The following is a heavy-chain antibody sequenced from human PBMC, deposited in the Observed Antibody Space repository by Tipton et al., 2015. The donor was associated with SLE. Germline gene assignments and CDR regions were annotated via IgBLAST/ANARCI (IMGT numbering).Heavy chain of an antibody. CDR2: IKQDGSEI. D-gene: IGHD1-26*01. CDR3: ARYIVGAQYFDY. V-gene: IGHV3-7*01. CDR1: GFSFSYHW. J-gene: IGHJ4*02. Sequence: SLRLSCAASGFSFSYHWMTWVRQAPGKGLEWVANIKQDGSEIYYGDSVKGRFTISRDNSKNTLYLQMNSLRAEDMAIYYCARYIVGAQYFDYWGQGTLVTVSS.